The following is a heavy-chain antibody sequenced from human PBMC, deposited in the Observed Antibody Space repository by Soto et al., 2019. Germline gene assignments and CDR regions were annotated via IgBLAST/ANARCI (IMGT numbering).Heavy chain of an antibody. CDR1: GYSFTSYW. CDR2: IYPGDSDT. D-gene: IGHD4-4*01. CDR3: ARQDYSLIDVAPGGWFDP. J-gene: IGHJ5*02. V-gene: IGHV5-51*01. Sequence: PGESLKISCKGSGYSFTSYWIGWVRQMPGKGLEWMGIIYPGDSDTRYSPSFQGQVTISADKSISTAYLQWSSLKASDTAMYYCARQDYSLIDVAPGGWFDPWGQGTLVTVSS.